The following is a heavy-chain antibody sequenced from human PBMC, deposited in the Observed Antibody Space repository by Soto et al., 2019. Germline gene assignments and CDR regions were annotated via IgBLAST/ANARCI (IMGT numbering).Heavy chain of an antibody. CDR3: ATDDGAGFKS. CDR1: GGDLSNSG. CDR2: IFPLLAMV. V-gene: IGHV1-69*04. J-gene: IGHJ1*01. Sequence: QVNLVQSGTEMKKPGSSVMVSCKVSGGDLSNSGISWVRQAPGQGLEWMGGIFPLLAMVDYSQKFQGRVTLSADESTNTAYMIPGSLRSEDTALFYCATDDGAGFKSWGQGTLVIVSS. D-gene: IGHD1-26*01.